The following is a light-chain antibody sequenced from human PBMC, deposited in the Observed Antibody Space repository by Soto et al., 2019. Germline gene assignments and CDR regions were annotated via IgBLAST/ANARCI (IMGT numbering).Light chain of an antibody. CDR2: VAS. CDR3: QQYGSSPYT. CDR1: QSVSSTY. Sequence: EIVLTQSPGTLSLSPGERATLSCRASQSVSSTYLAWYQQNPGQAPRLLIYVASSSTTCIPDRFSGSGSGTVFTLAISRLEPEDFALYFCQQYGSSPYTFGQGTKLEIK. V-gene: IGKV3-20*01. J-gene: IGKJ2*01.